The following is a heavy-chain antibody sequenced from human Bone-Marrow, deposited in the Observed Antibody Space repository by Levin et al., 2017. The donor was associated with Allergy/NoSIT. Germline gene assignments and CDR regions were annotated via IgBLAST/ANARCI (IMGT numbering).Heavy chain of an antibody. D-gene: IGHD6-19*01. V-gene: IGHV2-70*04. Sequence: SGPTLVKPTQTLTLTCTFSGFSLSPTGMRVSWIRQPPGKALEWLARIDWDADKFYSTSLKTRLTISKDTSKNQVVLSMTNMDPVDTGTYYCVRMGSGWEFYDPWGQGALVTVSS. CDR3: VRMGSGWEFYDP. CDR2: IDWDADK. CDR1: GFSLSPTGMR. J-gene: IGHJ5*02.